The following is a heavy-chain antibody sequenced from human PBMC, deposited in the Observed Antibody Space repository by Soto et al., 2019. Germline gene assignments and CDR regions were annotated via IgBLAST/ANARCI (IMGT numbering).Heavy chain of an antibody. J-gene: IGHJ6*02. CDR3: ARGGVGATDSYYGMDV. Sequence: QVQLVQSGAEVEKPGASVKVSCKASGYTFTSYDINWVRQAPGQGLEWMGWISAHNGNTNYAQRLQGRDTMTTDTSTSTASMELRSLRSDDTAVYYCARGGVGATDSYYGMDVWGQGTTVTVSS. D-gene: IGHD1-26*01. CDR2: ISAHNGNT. V-gene: IGHV1-18*01. CDR1: GYTFTSYD.